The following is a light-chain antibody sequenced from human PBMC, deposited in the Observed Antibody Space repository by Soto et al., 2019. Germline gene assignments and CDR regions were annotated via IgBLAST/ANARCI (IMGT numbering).Light chain of an antibody. J-gene: IGKJ1*01. CDR1: QGIGNA. CDR2: GAS. V-gene: IGKV1-17*01. CDR3: QQYNSYSWT. Sequence: IQMTHSPSSLSASVGDIVTISCRASQGIGNALGWYQQKPGKPHKVLIYGASNLQSGVPSRFSGSGSGTEFTLTISSLQPDDFATYYCQQYNSYSWTFGQGTKVDIK.